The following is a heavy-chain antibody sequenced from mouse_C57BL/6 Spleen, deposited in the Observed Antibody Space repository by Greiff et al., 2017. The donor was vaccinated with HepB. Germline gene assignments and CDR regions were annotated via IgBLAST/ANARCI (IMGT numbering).Heavy chain of an antibody. CDR2: IYPRSGNT. V-gene: IGHV1-81*01. CDR1: GYTFTSYG. CDR3: ARKGDYDYAMDY. Sequence: VQRVESGAELARPGASVKLSCKASGYTFTSYGISWVKQRTGQGLEWIGEIYPRSGNTYYNEKFKGKATLTADKSSSTAYMELRSLTSEDSAVYFCARKGDYDYAMDYWGQGTSVTVSS. J-gene: IGHJ4*01. D-gene: IGHD2-4*01.